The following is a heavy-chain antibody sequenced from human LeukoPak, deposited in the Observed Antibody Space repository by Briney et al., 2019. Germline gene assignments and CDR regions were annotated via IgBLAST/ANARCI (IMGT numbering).Heavy chain of an antibody. J-gene: IGHJ4*02. CDR2: INPNSGGT. V-gene: IGHV1-2*04. CDR3: ARVGYSGFSFDY. Sequence: ASVKVSCKASGYTFTSYDINWVRQATGQGLEWMGWINPNSGGTNYAQKFQGWVTMTRDTSISTAYMELSRLRSDDTAVYYCARVGYSGFSFDYWGQGTLVTVSS. CDR1: GYTFTSYD. D-gene: IGHD5-12*01.